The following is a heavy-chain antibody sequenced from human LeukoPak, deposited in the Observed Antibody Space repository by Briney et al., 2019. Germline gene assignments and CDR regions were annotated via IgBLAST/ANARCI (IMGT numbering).Heavy chain of an antibody. V-gene: IGHV3-20*04. D-gene: IGHD1-1*01. J-gene: IGHJ4*02. CDR2: INWNGDIT. CDR3: TRDETGIDY. CDR1: GFTFSSYA. Sequence: PGGSLRLSCAASGFTFSSYAMSWVRQAPGKGLEWVSSINWNGDITPYADSVKGRFTISRDNAKNALYLQMNSLRPEDTALYFCTRDETGIDYWGQGTLVTVSS.